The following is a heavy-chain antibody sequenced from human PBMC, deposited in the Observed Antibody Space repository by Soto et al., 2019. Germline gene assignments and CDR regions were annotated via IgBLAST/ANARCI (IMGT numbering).Heavy chain of an antibody. CDR3: AKDRQLGSSLYYFDY. Sequence: QVQLVESGGGVVQPGRSLRLSCAASGFTFSSYGMHWVRQAPGKGLEWVAVISYHGSNKDYADSVKGRFTISRDNSKNTLYLQMNSLRGEDMAVYYCAKDRQLGSSLYYFDYWGQGTLVTVSS. CDR1: GFTFSSYG. J-gene: IGHJ4*02. D-gene: IGHD5-18*01. CDR2: ISYHGSNK. V-gene: IGHV3-30*18.